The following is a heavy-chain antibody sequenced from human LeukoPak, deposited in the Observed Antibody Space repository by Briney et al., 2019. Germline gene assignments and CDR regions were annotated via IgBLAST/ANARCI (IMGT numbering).Heavy chain of an antibody. CDR3: ATNIAVAGLGAFDI. J-gene: IGHJ3*02. CDR1: GGTFSSYA. D-gene: IGHD6-19*01. V-gene: IGHV1-69*13. Sequence: SVKVSCKASGGTFSSYAISWVRQAPGQGLEWMGGIIPIFGTANYAQKLQGRVTITADESTSTAYMELSSLRSEDTAVYYCATNIAVAGLGAFDIWGQGTMVTVSS. CDR2: IIPIFGTA.